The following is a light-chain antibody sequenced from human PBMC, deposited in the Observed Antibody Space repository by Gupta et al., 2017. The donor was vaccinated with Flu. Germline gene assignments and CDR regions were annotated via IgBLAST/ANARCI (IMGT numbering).Light chain of an antibody. Sequence: DIVMTQSPLSLPVTPGEPASISCRSSQSRLHSNGYNSLDWSLQKPGQSPQFPIYLGSNRASGVPDRFSVSGSGTDFTLKISRGEAEDVGVYYCRQGLHTPPVTFGGGTKVEIK. V-gene: IGKV2-28*01. CDR2: LGS. J-gene: IGKJ4*01. CDR3: RQGLHTPPVT. CDR1: QSRLHSNGYNS.